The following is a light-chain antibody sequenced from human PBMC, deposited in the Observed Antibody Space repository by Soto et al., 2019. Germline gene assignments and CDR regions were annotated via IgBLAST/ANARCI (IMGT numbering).Light chain of an antibody. Sequence: DIQMTQSPSSLSASVGDRVTITCQASQDITNYLNWYQQKPGKPPKLLINDAYNLETGVPSRFSGSGSGTHFSFTINSLQPEDFATYYCQQYDDLPLTFGLGTRLDIK. CDR2: DAY. CDR3: QQYDDLPLT. J-gene: IGKJ5*01. V-gene: IGKV1-33*01. CDR1: QDITNY.